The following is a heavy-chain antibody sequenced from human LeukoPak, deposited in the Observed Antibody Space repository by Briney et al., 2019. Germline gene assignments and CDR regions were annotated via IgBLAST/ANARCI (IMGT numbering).Heavy chain of an antibody. CDR1: GGSVSGYY. CDR2: IHYSGST. V-gene: IGHV4-59*02. CDR3: ARGSIAAAGSDNIDY. J-gene: IGHJ4*02. D-gene: IGHD6-13*01. Sequence: SETLSLTCTVSGGSVSGYYWSWIRQPPGKGLEWIGYIHYSGSTSYNPSLKSRVTISVDTSKDQLSLKLSSVSAAGTAVYYCARGSIAAAGSDNIDYWGQGTLVTVSS.